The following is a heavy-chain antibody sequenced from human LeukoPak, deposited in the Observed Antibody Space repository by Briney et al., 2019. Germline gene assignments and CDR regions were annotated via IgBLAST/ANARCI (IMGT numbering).Heavy chain of an antibody. CDR3: AKAVYGSGINYYYGMDV. D-gene: IGHD3-10*01. CDR1: GFTFSSYA. V-gene: IGHV3-23*01. CDR2: ISGSGGST. J-gene: IGHJ6*02. Sequence: GGSLRLSCAASGFTFSSYAMSWVRQAPGKGLEWVSAISGSGGSTYYADSVKGRFTISRDNSKNTLYLQMNSLRAEDTAVYYCAKAVYGSGINYYYGMDVWGQGTTVTVSS.